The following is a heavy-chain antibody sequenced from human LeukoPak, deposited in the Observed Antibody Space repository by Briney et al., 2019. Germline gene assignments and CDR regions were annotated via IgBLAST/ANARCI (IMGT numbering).Heavy chain of an antibody. CDR1: GGTFSSYA. D-gene: IGHD4-23*01. J-gene: IGHJ5*02. V-gene: IGHV1-69*04. CDR2: IIPILGIA. CDR3: ARASVDVNWFDP. Sequence: SVKVSCKASGGTFSSYAISWVRQAPGQGLEWMGRIIPILGIANYAQKFQGRVTITADKSTNTAYMELSSLRSEDTAVYYCARASVDVNWFDPWGQGTLVTVSS.